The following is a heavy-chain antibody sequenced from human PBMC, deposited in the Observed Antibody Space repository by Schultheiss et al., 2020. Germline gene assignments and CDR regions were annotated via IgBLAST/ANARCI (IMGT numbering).Heavy chain of an antibody. V-gene: IGHV4-39*07. J-gene: IGHJ4*02. D-gene: IGHD1-26*01. CDR1: GGSISSSSYY. CDR2: INHSGST. Sequence: SETLSLTCTVSGGSISSSSYYWSWIRQPPGKGLEWIGEINHSGSTNYNPSLKSRVTISVDTSKNQFSLKLSSVTAADTAVYYCARDTIVGARGFDYWGQGTLVTVSS. CDR3: ARDTIVGARGFDY.